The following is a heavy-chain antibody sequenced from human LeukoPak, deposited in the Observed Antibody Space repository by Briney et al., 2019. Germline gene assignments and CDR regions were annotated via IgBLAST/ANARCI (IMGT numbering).Heavy chain of an antibody. J-gene: IGHJ4*02. CDR3: ARAERGYSYGPHFDY. Sequence: ASVKVSCKASGYTFTGYYMHWVRQAAGQGLEWMGWINPNSGGTNYAQKFQGRVTMTRDTSISTAYMELSRLRSDDTAVYYCARAERGYSYGPHFDYWGQGTLVSVSS. CDR2: INPNSGGT. D-gene: IGHD5-18*01. V-gene: IGHV1-2*02. CDR1: GYTFTGYY.